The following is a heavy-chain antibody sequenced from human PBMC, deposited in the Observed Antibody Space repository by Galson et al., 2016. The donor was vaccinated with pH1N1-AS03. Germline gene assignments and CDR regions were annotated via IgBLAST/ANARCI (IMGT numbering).Heavy chain of an antibody. CDR1: GDSISGLY. V-gene: IGHV4-4*08. Sequence: SETLSLTCTVAGDSISGLYWTWIRQVPGRGLEWIGQIHSSGATMRNPSLKSRVAISMDTSRKEVYLQLTSLTAADSAFYYCARVRLPLKFFDSWGPGTLVIVSS. CDR2: IHSSGAT. J-gene: IGHJ5*01. CDR3: ARVRLPLKFFDS.